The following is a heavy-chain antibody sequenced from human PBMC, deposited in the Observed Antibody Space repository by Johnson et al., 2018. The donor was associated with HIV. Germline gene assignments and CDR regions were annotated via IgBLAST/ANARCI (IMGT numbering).Heavy chain of an antibody. J-gene: IGHJ3*02. V-gene: IGHV3-53*01. CDR3: VRDRGQWLLGMSDAFDI. D-gene: IGHD3-22*01. Sequence: VQLVESGGGLIQPGGSLRLSCAASGFTVSSNYMSWVRQAPGQGLERVSVIYSGGSTSYADSVKGRFTISRDNSKNTLYLQMNSPRAEDTAVYYCVRDRGQWLLGMSDAFDIWGQGTMVTVSS. CDR2: IYSGGST. CDR1: GFTVSSNY.